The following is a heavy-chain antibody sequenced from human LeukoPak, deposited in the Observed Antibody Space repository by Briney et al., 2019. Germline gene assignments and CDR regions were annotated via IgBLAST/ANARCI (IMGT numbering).Heavy chain of an antibody. CDR2: IKQDGSEK. J-gene: IGHJ6*03. CDR3: AKDATIFGVVIYYMDV. V-gene: IGHV3-7*03. D-gene: IGHD3-3*01. Sequence: GGSLRLSCAASGFTFSSYWMSWVRQAPGKGLEWVANIKQDGSEKYYVDSVKGRFTISRDNAKNSLYLQMNSLRAEDTAVYYCAKDATIFGVVIYYMDVWGKGTTVTVSS. CDR1: GFTFSSYW.